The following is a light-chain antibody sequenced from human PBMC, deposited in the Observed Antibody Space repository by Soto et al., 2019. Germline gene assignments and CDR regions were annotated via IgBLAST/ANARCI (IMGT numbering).Light chain of an antibody. CDR2: DDY. Sequence: QSVLTQPPAASGAPGQRVTISCSGSSSNIGRNTVSWYQQFPGTAPKLLMYDDYQRPSGVPDRFSGSKSGSSASLAISGLQSDDEADYYCAGWDDSLNAWVFGGGTQLTVL. CDR3: AGWDDSLNAWV. J-gene: IGLJ3*02. CDR1: SSNIGRNT. V-gene: IGLV1-44*01.